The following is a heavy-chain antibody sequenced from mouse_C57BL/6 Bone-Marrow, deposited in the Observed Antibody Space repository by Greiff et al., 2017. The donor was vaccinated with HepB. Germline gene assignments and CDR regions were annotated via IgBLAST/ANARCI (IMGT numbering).Heavy chain of an antibody. V-gene: IGHV7-3*01. CDR3: ARCSFITHYYAMDY. D-gene: IGHD1-1*01. J-gene: IGHJ4*01. Sequence: EVKLVESGGGLVQPGGSLSLSCAASGFTFTDYYMSWVRQPPGKALEWLGFIRNKANGNTTEYSASVKGRFTISRDNSQSILYLQMNSLIADDSATYYCARCSFITHYYAMDYWGQGTSVTVSS. CDR1: GFTFTDYY. CDR2: IRNKANGNTT.